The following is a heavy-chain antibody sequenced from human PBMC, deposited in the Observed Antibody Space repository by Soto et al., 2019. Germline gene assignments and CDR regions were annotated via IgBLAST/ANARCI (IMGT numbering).Heavy chain of an antibody. CDR2: ISYDGSNK. V-gene: IGHV3-30*18. CDR3: AKDPAATTFYLYYYYYGMDV. D-gene: IGHD5-12*01. J-gene: IGHJ6*02. Sequence: GGSLRLSCAASGFTFSSYGMHWVRQAPGKGLEWVAVISYDGSNKYYADSVKGRFTISRDNSKNTLYLQMNILRAEDTAVYYCAKDPAATTFYLYYYYYGMDVWGQGTTVTVSS. CDR1: GFTFSSYG.